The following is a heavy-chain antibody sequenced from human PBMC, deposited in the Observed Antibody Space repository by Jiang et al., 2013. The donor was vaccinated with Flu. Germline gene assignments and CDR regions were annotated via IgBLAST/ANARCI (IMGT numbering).Heavy chain of an antibody. J-gene: IGHJ4*02. CDR3: ARALCSSTSCLTDY. D-gene: IGHD2-2*01. CDR2: ISAYNGNT. V-gene: IGHV1-18*01. CDR1: GYTFTSYG. Sequence: GAEVKKPGASVKVSCKASGYTFTSYGISWVRQAPGQGLEWMGWISAYNGNTSYAQKLQGRVTMTTDTSTSTAYMELRSLRSDDTAVYYCARALCSSTSCLTDYWGQGTLVTVSS.